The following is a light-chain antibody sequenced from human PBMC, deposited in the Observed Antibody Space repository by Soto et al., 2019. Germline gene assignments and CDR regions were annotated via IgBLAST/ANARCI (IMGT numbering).Light chain of an antibody. CDR1: QSVTSS. CDR2: GAS. J-gene: IGKJ1*01. Sequence: EIVMTQSPGTLSVSPGERATLSCRASQSVTSSLAWYQQKPGQAPRLLIYGASTRATGIPAGFSGSGSGTDFTLTISSLQSEDFAVYYCQQYNNWPRTFGQGTKVDIK. V-gene: IGKV3-15*01. CDR3: QQYNNWPRT.